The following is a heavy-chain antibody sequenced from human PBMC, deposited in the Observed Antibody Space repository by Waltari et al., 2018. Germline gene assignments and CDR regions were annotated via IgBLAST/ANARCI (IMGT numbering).Heavy chain of an antibody. Sequence: QVQLVQSGAEVKKPGSSVKVSCKASGGTFSSYAISWVRQAPGQGLEWMGGIIPIFGTANYAQKFQGRVTITADESTSTAYMELSSLRSEDTAVYYCATYCSSTSCSTPTYGAFWLWGQGTLVTVSS. V-gene: IGHV1-69*12. D-gene: IGHD2-2*01. CDR1: GGTFSSYA. CDR3: ATYCSSTSCSTPTYGAFWL. CDR2: IIPIFGTA. J-gene: IGHJ4*02.